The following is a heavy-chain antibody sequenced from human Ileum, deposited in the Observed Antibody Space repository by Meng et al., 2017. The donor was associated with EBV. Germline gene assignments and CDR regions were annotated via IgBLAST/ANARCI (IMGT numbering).Heavy chain of an antibody. CDR1: GLTFSKQI. V-gene: IGHV3-30*03. Sequence: QVKVVESGGVVVQPGESLRLTCVVSGLTFSKQIIHWIRQAPGEGLDWVAVISSENYTYYSDSVKGRFTITRDNSANTVYLQTDNLGPQDTALYFCTRQGQDLWGQGTLVTVSS. D-gene: IGHD2-15*01. CDR3: TRQGQDL. CDR2: ISSENYT. J-gene: IGHJ4*02.